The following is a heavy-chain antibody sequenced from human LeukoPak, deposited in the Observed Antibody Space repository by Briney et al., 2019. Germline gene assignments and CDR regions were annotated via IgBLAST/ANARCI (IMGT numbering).Heavy chain of an antibody. V-gene: IGHV4-59*08. CDR1: GVSISSDY. J-gene: IGHJ5*02. CDR2: IYYSGSS. Sequence: PSETLSLTCTVSGVSISSDYWSWIRLPPGKGLEWIGYIYYSGSSNYNPSLKSRVTMSVDTSKNQFSLKLTSVTAADTAVYYCARRLRQKLFDPWGQETLVTVSS. D-gene: IGHD4-17*01. CDR3: ARRLRQKLFDP.